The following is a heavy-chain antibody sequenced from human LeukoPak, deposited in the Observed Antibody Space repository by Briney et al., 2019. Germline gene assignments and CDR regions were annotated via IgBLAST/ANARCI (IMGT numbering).Heavy chain of an antibody. V-gene: IGHV4-31*03. Sequence: SETLSLTCTVSGGSISSGGYYWSWIRQHPGRGLEWIGYIYYSGSTYYNPSLKSRVTISVDTSKNQFSLKLSSVTAADTAVYYCARDDYDGSGSVGYWGQGTLVTVSS. D-gene: IGHD3-22*01. J-gene: IGHJ4*02. CDR3: ARDDYDGSGSVGY. CDR2: IYYSGST. CDR1: GGSISSGGYY.